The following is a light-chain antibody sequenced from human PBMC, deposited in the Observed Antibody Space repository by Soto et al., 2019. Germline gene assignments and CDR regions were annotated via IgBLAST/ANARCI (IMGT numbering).Light chain of an antibody. CDR1: SSDVGGYNY. V-gene: IGLV2-14*01. CDR3: SSYTSSSGWV. CDR2: EVS. J-gene: IGLJ3*02. Sequence: QSALTQPASVSGSPGQSITISCTGTSSDVGGYNYVSWYQQHPGKAPKLMIYEVSNRPSGVSNRFSGSKSGNTASLTISGLQAEDEADYYWSSYTSSSGWVFGGGTKLTV.